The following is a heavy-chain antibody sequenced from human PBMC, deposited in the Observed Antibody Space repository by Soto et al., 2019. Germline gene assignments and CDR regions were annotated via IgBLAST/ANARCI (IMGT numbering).Heavy chain of an antibody. V-gene: IGHV3-30*18. CDR3: SKDYPGPVDD. D-gene: IGHD4-17*01. CDR1: GFTFSNYG. J-gene: IGHJ4*02. Sequence: QVQLVESGGGVVQPGRSLRLSCAASGFTFSNYGMHWVRQTPGKGLEWLAVTSYDGSNTYYADSAKGRFTISRDNSRDTLYLQMNILRPEDTAVYYCSKDYPGPVDDWVQGTPVTVSS. CDR2: TSYDGSNT.